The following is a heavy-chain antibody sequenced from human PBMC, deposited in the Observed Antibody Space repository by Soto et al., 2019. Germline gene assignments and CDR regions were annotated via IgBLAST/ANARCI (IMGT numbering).Heavy chain of an antibody. CDR1: GFTFSSYG. Sequence: QVQLVESGGGVVQPGRSLRLSCAASGFTFSSYGMHWVRQAPGKGLEWVAVIWYDGSNKYYADSVKGRFTISRDNSKNTLYLQMNSLRAEDTAVYYCAREVMVRGAAYYYYSMDVWGKGTTVTVSS. CDR2: IWYDGSNK. V-gene: IGHV3-33*01. CDR3: AREVMVRGAAYYYYSMDV. J-gene: IGHJ6*03. D-gene: IGHD3-10*01.